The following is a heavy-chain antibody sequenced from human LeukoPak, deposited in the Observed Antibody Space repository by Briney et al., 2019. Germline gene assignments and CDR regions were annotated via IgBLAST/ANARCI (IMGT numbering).Heavy chain of an antibody. CDR3: AGQPGGVVIIYPTYYMDV. D-gene: IGHD3-3*01. V-gene: IGHV4-39*01. Sequence: PSETLSLTCTVSGGSISSSSYYWGWIRQPPGKGLEWIGSIYYSGSTYYNPSLKSRVTISVDTSKNQFSLKLSSVTAADTAVYYCAGQPGGVVIIYPTYYMDVWGKGTTVTVS. CDR2: IYYSGST. CDR1: GGSISSSSYY. J-gene: IGHJ6*03.